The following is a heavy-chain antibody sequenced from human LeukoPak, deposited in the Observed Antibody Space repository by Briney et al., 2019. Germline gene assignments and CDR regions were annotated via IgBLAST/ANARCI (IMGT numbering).Heavy chain of an antibody. J-gene: IGHJ4*02. CDR3: ARDRWHDGFDY. Sequence: GGSLRLSCAASEFPFSSYAMHWVRQAPGKGLEYVSAISSNGGSTSYANSVKGRFTISRDNAKNSLYLQMSSLRDDDTAVYYCARDRWHDGFDYWGQGTLVTVSS. D-gene: IGHD1-1*01. CDR1: EFPFSSYA. V-gene: IGHV3-64*01. CDR2: ISSNGGST.